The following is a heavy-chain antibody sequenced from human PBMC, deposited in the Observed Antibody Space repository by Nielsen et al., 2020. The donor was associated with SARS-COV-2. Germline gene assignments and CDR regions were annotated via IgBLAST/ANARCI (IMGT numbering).Heavy chain of an antibody. Sequence: GESLKISCAASGFTFSSYSMNWVRQAPGKGLEWVSSISSSSSYIYYADSVKGRFTISRDNAKNSLYLQMNSLRAEDTAVYYCASRLETLIVVVPAATDAFDIWGQGTMVTVSS. CDR3: ASRLETLIVVVPAATDAFDI. CDR2: ISSSSSYI. D-gene: IGHD2-2*01. J-gene: IGHJ3*02. CDR1: GFTFSSYS. V-gene: IGHV3-21*01.